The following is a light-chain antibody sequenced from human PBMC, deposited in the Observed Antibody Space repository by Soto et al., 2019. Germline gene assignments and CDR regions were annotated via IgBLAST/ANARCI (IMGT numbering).Light chain of an antibody. CDR2: EVT. Sequence: QSVLTQPPSVSGSPGQSVSISCTGTSSDVGSYNRVSWYQQPPGTAPKLIIYEVTKRPSGVPDRFAGSKSGNSASLTISGLQAEDEADYYCSSYTSTSTYVFGTGTKVTVL. J-gene: IGLJ1*01. CDR3: SSYTSTSTYV. CDR1: SSDVGSYNR. V-gene: IGLV2-18*02.